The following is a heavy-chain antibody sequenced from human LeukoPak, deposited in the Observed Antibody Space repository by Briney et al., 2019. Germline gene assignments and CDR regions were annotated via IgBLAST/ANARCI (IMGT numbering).Heavy chain of an antibody. Sequence: ASVKVSCKVSGYTLTELSMHWVRQAPGKGLEWMGGFDPEDGETIHAQKFQGRVTMTEDTSTDTAYMELSSLRSEDTAVFYCATGPPITIFGVAPYYFDYWGQGTLVTVSS. V-gene: IGHV1-24*01. CDR2: FDPEDGET. D-gene: IGHD3-3*01. CDR3: ATGPPITIFGVAPYYFDY. J-gene: IGHJ4*02. CDR1: GYTLTELS.